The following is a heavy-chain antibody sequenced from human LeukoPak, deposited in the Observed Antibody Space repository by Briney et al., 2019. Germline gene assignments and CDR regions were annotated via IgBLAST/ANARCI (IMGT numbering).Heavy chain of an antibody. CDR2: ISGSGGST. CDR1: GFTFSSYA. D-gene: IGHD3-22*01. CDR3: AKVDDYYDSSGYSRFGAFDI. Sequence: GGSLRLSCAASGFTFSSYAMSWVRQAPGKGLEWVSAISGSGGSTYYADSVKGRFTISRDNSKNTVYLQMNSLRAEDTAVYYCAKVDDYYDSSGYSRFGAFDIWGQGTMVTVSS. V-gene: IGHV3-23*01. J-gene: IGHJ3*02.